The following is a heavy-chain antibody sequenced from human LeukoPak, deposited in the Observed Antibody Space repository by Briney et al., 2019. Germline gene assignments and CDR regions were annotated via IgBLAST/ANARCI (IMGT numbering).Heavy chain of an antibody. CDR1: RLTFTSYS. V-gene: IGHV3-23*01. D-gene: IGHD1-26*01. CDR3: AKGGKWDVTPFDY. J-gene: IGHJ4*02. CDR2: ISGGGGST. Sequence: PGGSLRLSCAASRLTFTSYSMNWVRQAPGKGLEWVSTISGGGGSTYYADSVKGRFTISRDNSKNTLYLQVNSLRAEDTAVYYCAKGGKWDVTPFDYWGQGTLVTVSS.